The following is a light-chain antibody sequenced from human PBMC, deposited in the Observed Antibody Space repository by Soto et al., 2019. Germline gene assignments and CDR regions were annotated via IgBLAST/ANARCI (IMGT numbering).Light chain of an antibody. CDR2: YDX. CDR1: SSNIGSNS. Sequence: QSVLIQPPSASGTPGRSVTISCTGSSSNIGSNSVIWYRQVPGAAPKLLIYYDXQXPSGVPDRISGSKSGTSASLAISGLRSEDEADYYCGVWDDSLNGFFVFGSGTKVTVL. V-gene: IGLV1-44*01. J-gene: IGLJ1*01. CDR3: GVWDDSLNGFFV.